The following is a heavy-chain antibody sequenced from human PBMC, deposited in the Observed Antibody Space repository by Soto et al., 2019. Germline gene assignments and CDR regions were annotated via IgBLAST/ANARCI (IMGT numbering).Heavy chain of an antibody. CDR2: IYYSGST. Sequence: SETLCLTCTVSCGYGISRSYHRSWIRQPPGKGLEWIGYIYYSGSTNYNPSLKSRVTISVDTSKNQFSLKLTSVTAADTAVYYCARGGYYYDSPFDPWGQGTLVTVSS. V-gene: IGHV4-61*01. J-gene: IGHJ5*02. D-gene: IGHD3-22*01. CDR3: ARGGYYYDSPFDP. CDR1: CGYGISRSYH.